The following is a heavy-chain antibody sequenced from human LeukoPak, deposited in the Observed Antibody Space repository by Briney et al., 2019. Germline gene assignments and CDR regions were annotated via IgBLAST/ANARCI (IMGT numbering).Heavy chain of an antibody. CDR3: TRVGYIDEGIDY. CDR2: IKQDGSKK. J-gene: IGHJ4*02. D-gene: IGHD5-24*01. CDR1: GFPFSSYW. Sequence: GGSLRLSCVASGFPFSSYWMTWVRQAPGKGLEWVANIKQDGSKKSYVDSVKGRFTISRDNAKNSLYLQMNSLRAEDTAIYYCTRVGYIDEGIDYWGQGTLVTVSA. V-gene: IGHV3-7*04.